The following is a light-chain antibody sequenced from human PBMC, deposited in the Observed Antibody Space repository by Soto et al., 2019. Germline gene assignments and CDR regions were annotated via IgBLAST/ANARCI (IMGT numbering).Light chain of an antibody. CDR1: QSISTY. CDR2: GAS. CDR3: QQSYITPYT. Sequence: DIQMTQSPSSLSASVGDRVTITCRASQSISTYLNWYQKKTGEPPKLLIFGASSLQGGVPSRFSGRRSGTDFTLTIRSLQPEDVATYYCQQSYITPYTFGQGTKLEIK. J-gene: IGKJ2*01. V-gene: IGKV1-39*01.